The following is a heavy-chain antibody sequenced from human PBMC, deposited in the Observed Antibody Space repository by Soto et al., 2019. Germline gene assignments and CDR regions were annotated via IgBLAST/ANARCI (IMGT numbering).Heavy chain of an antibody. D-gene: IGHD4-17*01. CDR3: ARDRDGDYVFDY. Sequence: LEMLSVTWTVAGGTSVGYDGSXIRQPPGKGLEWIGYIYYSGSTNYNPSLKSRVTISVDTSKNQFSLKLSSVTAADTAVYYCARDRDGDYVFDYWGQGTLVTVSS. J-gene: IGHJ4*02. CDR2: IYYSGST. CDR1: GGTSVGYD. V-gene: IGHV4-59*01.